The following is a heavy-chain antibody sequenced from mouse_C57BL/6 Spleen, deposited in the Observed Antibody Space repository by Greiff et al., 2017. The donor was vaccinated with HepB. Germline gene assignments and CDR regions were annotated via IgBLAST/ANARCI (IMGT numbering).Heavy chain of an antibody. CDR3: TGGSSPYYAMDY. J-gene: IGHJ4*01. CDR1: GYTFTSYW. CDR2: IYPGNSDT. V-gene: IGHV1-5*01. D-gene: IGHD1-1*01. Sequence: EVQLQQSGTVLARPGASVKMSCKTSGYTFTSYWMHWVKQRPGQGLEWIGAIYPGNSDTSYNQKFKGKAKLTAVTSASTAYMELSSLTNEDSAVYYCTGGSSPYYAMDYWGQGTSVTVSS.